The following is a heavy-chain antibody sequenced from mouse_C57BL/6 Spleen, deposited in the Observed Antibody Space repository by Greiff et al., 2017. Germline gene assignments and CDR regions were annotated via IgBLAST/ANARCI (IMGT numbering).Heavy chain of an antibody. CDR3: ARDNYYGSRYYYAMDY. CDR1: GFTFSSYA. D-gene: IGHD1-1*01. CDR2: ISDGGSYT. Sequence: EVMLVESGGGLVKPGGSLKLSCAASGFTFSSYAMSWVRQTPEKRLEWVATISDGGSYTYYPDNVKGRFTISRDNAKNNLYLQMSHLKSEDTAMYYCARDNYYGSRYYYAMDYWGQGTSVTVSS. J-gene: IGHJ4*01. V-gene: IGHV5-4*01.